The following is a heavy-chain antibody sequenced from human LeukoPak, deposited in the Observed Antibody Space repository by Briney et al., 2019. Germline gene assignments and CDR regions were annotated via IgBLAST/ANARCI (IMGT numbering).Heavy chain of an antibody. V-gene: IGHV4-59*01. CDR2: XYYSGGT. Sequence: PSETLSLTCTVSGGSISTYFWSWIRQPPGKGLEWXXXXYYSGGTNYNPSLKSRLTISVDTSKNQISLKLSSVTAADTAVYYCARDSYDSSGYFSVFDYWGQGTLVTVSS. D-gene: IGHD3-22*01. CDR1: GGSISTYF. CDR3: ARDSYDSSGYFSVFDY. J-gene: IGHJ4*02.